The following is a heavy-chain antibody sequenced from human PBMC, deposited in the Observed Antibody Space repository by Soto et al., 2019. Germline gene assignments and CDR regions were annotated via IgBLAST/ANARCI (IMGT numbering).Heavy chain of an antibody. Sequence: QEQLVESGGGVVQPGRSLRLSCAASGFAFSNQGMHWVRRAPGKGLEWVALISHDGQNIYYADSVKGRFAVSRDNSKNTLFLQLSSLRLNDTAVYYCAKVEYGKPEAFYSWCLGTLVTVSS. CDR2: ISHDGQNI. CDR1: GFAFSNQG. CDR3: AKVEYGKPEAFYS. V-gene: IGHV3-30*18. J-gene: IGHJ5*02. D-gene: IGHD2-8*02.